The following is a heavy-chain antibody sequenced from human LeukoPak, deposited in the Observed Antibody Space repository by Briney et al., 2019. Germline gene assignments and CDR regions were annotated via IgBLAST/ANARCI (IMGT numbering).Heavy chain of an antibody. J-gene: IGHJ4*02. CDR2: IYYSGST. D-gene: IGHD1-1*01. Sequence: PSQTLSLTCTVSGGSISSGGYYWSWIRQHPGKDLEWIGYIYYSGSTYYNPSLKSRVTKSVDTSKNQFSLKLSSVTAADTAVYYCARGKGGSRSLGTYYFDYWGQGTLVTVSS. V-gene: IGHV4-31*03. CDR1: GGSISSGGYY. CDR3: ARGKGGSRSLGTYYFDY.